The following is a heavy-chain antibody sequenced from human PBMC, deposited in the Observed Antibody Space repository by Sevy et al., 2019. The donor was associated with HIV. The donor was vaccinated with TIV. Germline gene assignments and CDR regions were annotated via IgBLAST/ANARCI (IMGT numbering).Heavy chain of an antibody. V-gene: IGHV4-59*01. D-gene: IGHD1-1*01. Sequence: SETLSLTCSVSGGSISSYFWTWVRQSPGKGLEWIGNIYFTGNTDYSPSLKSRVTLSLDTSKSHFSLILNSVTAADTAVYYCARVPTTRPRVLDYWGQGTLVTVSS. CDR3: ARVPTTRPRVLDY. CDR1: GGSISSYF. CDR2: IYFTGNT. J-gene: IGHJ4*02.